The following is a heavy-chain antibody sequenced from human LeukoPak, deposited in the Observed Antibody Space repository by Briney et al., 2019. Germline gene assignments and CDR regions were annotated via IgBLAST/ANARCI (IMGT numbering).Heavy chain of an antibody. CDR1: GCTFTSYE. J-gene: IGHJ3*02. CDR2: ISSSGSAI. CDR3: ARKDSNWGAFDI. D-gene: IGHD7-27*01. V-gene: IGHV3-48*03. Sequence: PGGSLRLSCAASGCTFTSYEMNWVRQAPGKGLEWVSCISSSGSAIYYADSVKGRFTISRDNAKTSLYLQMNSLRAEDTAIYYCARKDSNWGAFDIWGQGTLVTVSS.